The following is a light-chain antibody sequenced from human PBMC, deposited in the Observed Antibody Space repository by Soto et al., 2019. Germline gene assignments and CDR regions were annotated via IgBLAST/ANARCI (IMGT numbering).Light chain of an antibody. CDR2: GAF. Sequence: DIVLTQSPGTLSLSPGEKATLSCRASQSVGSNYLAWYQQKPGQAPRLLIYGAFSRATGIPDRFSGSGSGTDFTLTITRLEPEDFAVYYCQHYGSTVYTFGQGTKLEIK. J-gene: IGKJ2*01. V-gene: IGKV3-20*01. CDR3: QHYGSTVYT. CDR1: QSVGSNY.